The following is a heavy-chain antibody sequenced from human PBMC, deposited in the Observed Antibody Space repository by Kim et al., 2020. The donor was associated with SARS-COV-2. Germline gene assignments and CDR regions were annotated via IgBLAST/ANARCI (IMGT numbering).Heavy chain of an antibody. CDR2: ISYDGSNK. CDR3: AKPDSGSYFAYFDY. V-gene: IGHV3-30*04. J-gene: IGHJ4*02. CDR1: GFTFSSYA. D-gene: IGHD1-26*01. Sequence: GGSLRLSCAASGFTFSSYAMHWVRQAPGKGLEWVAVISYDGSNKYYADSVKGRFTISRDNSKNTLYLQMNSLRAEDTAVYYCAKPDSGSYFAYFDYWGQG.